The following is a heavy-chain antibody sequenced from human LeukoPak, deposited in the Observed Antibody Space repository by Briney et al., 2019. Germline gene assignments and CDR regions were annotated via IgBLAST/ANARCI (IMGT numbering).Heavy chain of an antibody. CDR2: ISWNSGSI. V-gene: IGHV3-9*01. D-gene: IGHD3-22*01. CDR3: AKDSTYYYDSSGSTGRFGYSPFDY. J-gene: IGHJ4*02. Sequence: GRSLRLSCAASGFTFDDYAMHWVRQAPGKGLEWVSGISWNSGSIGYADSVKGRFTISRDNAKNSLYLQMNSLRAEDTALYYCAKDSTYYYDSSGSTGRFGYSPFDYWGQGTLVTVSS. CDR1: GFTFDDYA.